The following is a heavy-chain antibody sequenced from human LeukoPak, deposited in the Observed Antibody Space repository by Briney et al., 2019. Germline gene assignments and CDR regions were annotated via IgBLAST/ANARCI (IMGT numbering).Heavy chain of an antibody. J-gene: IGHJ4*02. CDR3: AREGGFCFGETCRYFDY. Sequence: GGSLRLSCATSGFTFSTSSMSWVRQAPGKGLEWVSSISSRSDHIYYADSVKGRFTISRDNAKNSLYLQMNSLGADDTAVYYCAREGGFCFGETCRYFDYWGQGALVTVSS. CDR2: ISSRSDHI. V-gene: IGHV3-21*01. D-gene: IGHD2-15*01. CDR1: GFTFSTSS.